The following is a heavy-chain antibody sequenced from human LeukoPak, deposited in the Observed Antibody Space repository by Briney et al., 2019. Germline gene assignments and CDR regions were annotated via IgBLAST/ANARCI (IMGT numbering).Heavy chain of an antibody. Sequence: GGSLRLSCAASGFTFSSYAMHWVRQAPGKGLEWVAVISYDGSNKYYADSVKGRFTISRDNSKNTLYLQMNSLRVEDTAVYYCVRGLYGLEYWGQGTLVTVSS. V-gene: IGHV3-30-3*01. J-gene: IGHJ4*02. CDR1: GFTFSSYA. D-gene: IGHD2/OR15-2a*01. CDR3: VRGLYGLEY. CDR2: ISYDGSNK.